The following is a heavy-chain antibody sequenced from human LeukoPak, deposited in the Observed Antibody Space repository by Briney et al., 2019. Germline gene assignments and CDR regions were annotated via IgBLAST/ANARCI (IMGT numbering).Heavy chain of an antibody. Sequence: SVKVSCKASGGTFSSYAISWVRQAPGQGLEWMGGIIPIFGTANYAQKLQGRVTITAEESTSTAYMELSSLRSEDTAVYYCASPVGGRFSYYFDYWGQGTLVSVSS. CDR3: ASPVGGRFSYYFDY. D-gene: IGHD3-16*01. V-gene: IGHV1-69*13. J-gene: IGHJ4*02. CDR1: GGTFSSYA. CDR2: IIPIFGTA.